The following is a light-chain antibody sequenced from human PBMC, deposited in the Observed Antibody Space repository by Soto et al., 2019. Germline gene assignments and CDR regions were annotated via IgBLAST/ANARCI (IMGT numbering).Light chain of an antibody. J-gene: IGLJ1*01. Sequence: QSVLTQPPSVSAAPGQKVTISCSGSSSNIGNNYVSWYQQLPGSAPRLLIYDNDKRPSGIPDRFSGSKSGTSATLGITGLQTGDEADYYCGPWDTSLIPGLVFGTGTKLTVL. CDR3: GPWDTSLIPGLV. V-gene: IGLV1-51*01. CDR1: SSNIGNNY. CDR2: DND.